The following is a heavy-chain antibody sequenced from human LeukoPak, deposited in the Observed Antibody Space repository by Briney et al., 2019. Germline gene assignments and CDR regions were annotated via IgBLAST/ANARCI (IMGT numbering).Heavy chain of an antibody. CDR3: TTASRGIAVAGFDY. D-gene: IGHD6-19*01. J-gene: IGHJ4*02. CDR1: GFAFSNAW. CDR2: IKSKTDGGTT. Sequence: GGSLRLSCAASGFAFSNAWMSWVRQAPGKGLEWVGRIKSKTDGGTTDYAAPVKGRFTISRDDSKNTLYLQMNSLKTEDTAVYYCTTASRGIAVAGFDYWGQGTLVTVSS. V-gene: IGHV3-15*01.